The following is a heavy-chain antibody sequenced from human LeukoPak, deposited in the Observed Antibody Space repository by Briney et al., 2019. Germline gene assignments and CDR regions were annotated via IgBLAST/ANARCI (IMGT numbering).Heavy chain of an antibody. J-gene: IGHJ6*03. CDR2: IYYSGST. CDR3: ARVLVGTTDYYYYMDV. V-gene: IGHV4-39*07. Sequence: SETLSLTCTVSGGSISSTSYYWGWIRQPPGKGLEWIASIYYSGSTYYNPSLKSRVTISVDTSKNQFSLKLSSVTAADTAVYYCARVLVGTTDYYYYMDVWGKGTTVTVSS. D-gene: IGHD1-26*01. CDR1: GGSISSTSYY.